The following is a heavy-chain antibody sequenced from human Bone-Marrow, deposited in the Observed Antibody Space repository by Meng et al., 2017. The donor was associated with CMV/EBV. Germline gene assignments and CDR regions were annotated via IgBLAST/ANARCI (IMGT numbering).Heavy chain of an antibody. V-gene: IGHV3-23*01. CDR3: AKDRAKIMPYRANAFDI. D-gene: IGHD3-16*02. J-gene: IGHJ3*02. CDR1: FTCSSYA. CDR2: ISGSGGST. Sequence: FTCSSYAMRCVRQAAARRLLWVSAISGSGGSTYYADSVKGRFTISRNNSKNTLYQKMNSLRTEDKAVYYCAKDRAKIMPYRANAFDIWGQGTMVTVSS.